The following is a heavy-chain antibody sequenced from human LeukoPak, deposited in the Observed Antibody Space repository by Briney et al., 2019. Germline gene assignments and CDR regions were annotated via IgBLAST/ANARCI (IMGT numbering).Heavy chain of an antibody. V-gene: IGHV3-21*01. Sequence: GGSLRLSCAASGFTFSSYGMHWVRQAPGKGLEWVSFISSSSSYIYYADSVKGRFTISRDNAKNSLYLQMNNLRAEDTAVYYCARDKYGSGSYSWSKRLDSRGQGTLVTVSS. CDR2: ISSSSSYI. J-gene: IGHJ4*02. D-gene: IGHD3-10*01. CDR3: ARDKYGSGSYSWSKRLDS. CDR1: GFTFSSYG.